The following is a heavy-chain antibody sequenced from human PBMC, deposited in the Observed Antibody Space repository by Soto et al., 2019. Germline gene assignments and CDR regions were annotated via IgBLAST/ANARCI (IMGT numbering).Heavy chain of an antibody. CDR1: GGTFSSYA. J-gene: IGHJ6*02. D-gene: IGHD2-21*01. CDR2: IIPIFGTA. V-gene: IGHV1-69*12. Sequence: QVQLVQSGAEVKKPGSSVKVSCKASGGTFSSYAISWVRQAPGQGLEWMGGIIPIFGTADYAQKLQGRVTITADESTSTGYVELSSLRSEDTAVYYCAKNPEHYYYGMDVWGQGTTVTVSS. CDR3: AKNPEHYYYGMDV.